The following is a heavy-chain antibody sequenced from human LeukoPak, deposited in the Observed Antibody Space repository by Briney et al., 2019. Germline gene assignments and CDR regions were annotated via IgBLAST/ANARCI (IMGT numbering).Heavy chain of an antibody. Sequence: PGGSLRLSCAASGFIFNNAWMSWVRQAPGKGLEWLGRLKSKTDGGTTDYAAPMKGRFTISRDDSKNTLYLQMNSLKTEDTAIYYCTTVITMPRGLHTSDYWGQGTLVTVSS. CDR1: GFIFNNAW. CDR3: TTVITMPRGLHTSDY. D-gene: IGHD3-10*01. V-gene: IGHV3-15*01. J-gene: IGHJ4*02. CDR2: LKSKTDGGTT.